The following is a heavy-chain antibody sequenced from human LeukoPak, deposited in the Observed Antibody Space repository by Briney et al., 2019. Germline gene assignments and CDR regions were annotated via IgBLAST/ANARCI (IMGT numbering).Heavy chain of an antibody. Sequence: PSETLSLTCAVTGGSVSGSGYAWNWFRQPPGKGLEWIAYIFHSGSTSSNPSLKSRDTISLDRSKNHFSLNLTSVTAADTAVYYCASGRTYRHPFDSWGQGALVTVSS. V-gene: IGHV4-30-2*01. D-gene: IGHD3-16*02. CDR2: IFHSGST. CDR1: GGSVSGSGYA. CDR3: ASGRTYRHPFDS. J-gene: IGHJ4*02.